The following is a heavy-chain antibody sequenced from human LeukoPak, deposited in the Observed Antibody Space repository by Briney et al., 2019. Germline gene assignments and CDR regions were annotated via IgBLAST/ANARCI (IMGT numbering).Heavy chain of an antibody. V-gene: IGHV3-30*02. CDR2: IRYDGSNQ. J-gene: IGHJ4*02. CDR3: AKDGGQRWLQFYNSDY. D-gene: IGHD5-24*01. CDR1: GFTFSNYG. Sequence: GGSLRLSCAAPGFTFSNYGMHWVRQAPGKGLDWVAFIRYDGSNQYYADSMKGRFTVSRDNSKNTLYLQMNSLRAEDTAVYYCAKDGGQRWLQFYNSDYWGQGTLVTVSS.